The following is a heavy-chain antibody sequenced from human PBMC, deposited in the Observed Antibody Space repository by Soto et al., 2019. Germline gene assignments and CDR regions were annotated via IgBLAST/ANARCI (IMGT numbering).Heavy chain of an antibody. Sequence: SETLSLTCTVSGGSISSYYWSWIRQPPGKGLEWIGYIYYSGSTNYNPSLKSRVTISVDTSKNQFSLKLSSVTAADTAVYYCASLDYGANSGGFDYWGQGTLVTVSS. CDR2: IYYSGST. CDR3: ASLDYGANSGGFDY. V-gene: IGHV4-59*08. J-gene: IGHJ4*02. D-gene: IGHD4-17*01. CDR1: GGSISSYY.